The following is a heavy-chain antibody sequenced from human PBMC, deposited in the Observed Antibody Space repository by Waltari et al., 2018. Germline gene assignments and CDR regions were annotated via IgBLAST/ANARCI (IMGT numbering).Heavy chain of an antibody. CDR2: IGGTHSNI. CDR1: GFAFCAFD. Sequence: EVRLAESGGGLVKPGGSLRLSCIASGFAFCAFDMNWVRQAPGTGLEWVSSIGGTHSNIFYADSVKGRFTVSRDNAKKSLYLQMDNLRAEDTGLYYCTRDLYGSGGDWFDPWGQGTLVTVSS. V-gene: IGHV3-21*02. D-gene: IGHD3-10*01. J-gene: IGHJ5*02. CDR3: TRDLYGSGGDWFDP.